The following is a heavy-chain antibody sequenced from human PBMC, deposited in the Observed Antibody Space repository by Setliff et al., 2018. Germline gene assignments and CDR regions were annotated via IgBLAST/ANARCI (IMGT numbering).Heavy chain of an antibody. J-gene: IGHJ4*02. CDR3: ARVWNWGSGKFDY. CDR1: GGTFSSYA. D-gene: IGHD3-16*01. V-gene: IGHV1-69*10. CDR2: FDPEDGET. Sequence: ASVKVSCKASGGTFSSYAISWVRQAPGQGLEWMGGFDPEDGETIYAQKFQGRVTMTRDTSTNTVYMELSSLRSEDTAVYYCARVWNWGSGKFDYWGQGTAVTVSS.